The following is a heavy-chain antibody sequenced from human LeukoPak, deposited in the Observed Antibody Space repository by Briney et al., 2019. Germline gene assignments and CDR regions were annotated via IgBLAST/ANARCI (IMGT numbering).Heavy chain of an antibody. V-gene: IGHV3-23*01. J-gene: IGHJ5*02. D-gene: IGHD3-10*01. CDR1: GFTFSSYA. Sequence: GGSLRLSCAASGFTFSSYAMSWVRQAPGKGLEWVSAISGSGGSTYYADSVKGRFTISRDNSKNTLYLQMNSLRAEDTAVYYCARISQYYYGAGPWGQGTLVTVSS. CDR3: ARISQYYYGAGP. CDR2: ISGSGGST.